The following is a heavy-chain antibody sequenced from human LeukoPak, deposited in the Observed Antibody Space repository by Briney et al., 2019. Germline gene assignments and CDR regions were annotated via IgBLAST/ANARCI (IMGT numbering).Heavy chain of an antibody. V-gene: IGHV4-39*07. CDR2: IYYSGST. Sequence: SETLSLTCTVSGGSISSTDDYWGWIRQPPGKGPGWIGSIYYSGSTYYNPSLKSRVTISEDPSKNQFSLKLSSVTAADTAVYYCAREDGTSMDNAFDIWGQGTMVTISS. CDR1: GGSISSTDDY. CDR3: AREDGTSMDNAFDI. J-gene: IGHJ3*02. D-gene: IGHD5-18*01.